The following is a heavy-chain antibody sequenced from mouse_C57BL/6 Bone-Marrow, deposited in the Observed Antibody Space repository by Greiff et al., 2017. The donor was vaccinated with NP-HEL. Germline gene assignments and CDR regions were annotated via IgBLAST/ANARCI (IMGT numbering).Heavy chain of an antibody. D-gene: IGHD1-1*01. J-gene: IGHJ2*01. CDR2: IDPENGDT. CDR3: TTTYYYGSSYEGDY. Sequence: EVKVVESGAELVRPGASVKLSCTASGFNIKDDYMHWVKQRPEQGLEWIGWIDPENGDTEYASKFQGKATITADTSSNTAYLQLSSLTSEDTAVYYCTTTYYYGSSYEGDYWGQGTTLTVSS. V-gene: IGHV14-4*01. CDR1: GFNIKDDY.